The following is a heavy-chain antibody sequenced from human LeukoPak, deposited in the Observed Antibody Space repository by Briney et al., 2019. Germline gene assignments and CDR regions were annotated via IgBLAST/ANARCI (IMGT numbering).Heavy chain of an antibody. CDR2: IIPILGIA. V-gene: IGHV1-69*04. Sequence: SVKVSCKASGGTFSSYAISRVRQAPGQGLEWMGRIIPILGIANYAQKFQGRVTITADKSTSTAYMELSSLRSEDTAVYYCAREDPPYNLDYWGQGTLVTVSS. D-gene: IGHD5-24*01. CDR1: GGTFSSYA. J-gene: IGHJ4*02. CDR3: AREDPPYNLDY.